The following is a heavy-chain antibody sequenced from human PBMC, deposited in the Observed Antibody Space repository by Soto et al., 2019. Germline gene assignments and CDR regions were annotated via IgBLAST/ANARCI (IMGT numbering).Heavy chain of an antibody. J-gene: IGHJ4*02. Sequence: GGSLRLSCAASGFTFSSYGMHWVRQAPGKGLEWVAVISYDGSNKYYADSVKGRFTISRDNSKNTLYLQMNSLRAEDTAVYYCAKDSSIAAPLPRTYFDYWGQGTLVTVSS. CDR3: AKDSSIAAPLPRTYFDY. D-gene: IGHD6-6*01. V-gene: IGHV3-30*18. CDR2: ISYDGSNK. CDR1: GFTFSSYG.